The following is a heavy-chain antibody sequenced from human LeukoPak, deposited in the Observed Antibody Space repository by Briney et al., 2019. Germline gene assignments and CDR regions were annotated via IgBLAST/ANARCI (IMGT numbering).Heavy chain of an antibody. D-gene: IGHD3-3*01. Sequence: ASVKVSCKASGYTFTSYDFNWVRQATGQRPEWMGWMSPNSGDTGYAQKFQGRVTMTRNTSISTAYMELSSLRSEDTAVYYCARGGYDFWSGYFPDYWGQGTLVTVSS. CDR3: ARGGYDFWSGYFPDY. CDR2: MSPNSGDT. CDR1: GYTFTSYD. J-gene: IGHJ4*02. V-gene: IGHV1-8*01.